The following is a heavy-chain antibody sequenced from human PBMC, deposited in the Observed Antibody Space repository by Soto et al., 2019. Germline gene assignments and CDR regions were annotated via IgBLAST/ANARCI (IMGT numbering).Heavy chain of an antibody. CDR1: GGTFSKNT. V-gene: IGHV1-69*13. D-gene: IGHD3-22*01. Sequence: VASVKVSCKAAGGTFSKNTISWVRQAPGQGLEWMGGIMPVFGRPNYAQKFQGRVTITADEYTRTAYVELSRLKSDDTAVYYCARQFDYDTSGYYYAYWGQGTQVTVSS. CDR3: ARQFDYDTSGYYYAY. J-gene: IGHJ4*02. CDR2: IMPVFGRP.